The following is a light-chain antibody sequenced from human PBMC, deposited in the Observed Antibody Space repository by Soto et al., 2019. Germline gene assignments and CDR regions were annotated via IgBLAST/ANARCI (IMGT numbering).Light chain of an antibody. CDR1: QTVSRNY. J-gene: IGKJ1*01. Sequence: EIVLTQSAGTLSLSPGERATLSCRASQTVSRNYLAWYQQKPGQAPRLLIYQTSIRAAGIPARFSASGTGTDFTLTISDVQPEDFAVYYCHQRQSWPRTFGQGTKVDIK. CDR2: QTS. CDR3: HQRQSWPRT. V-gene: IGKV3-11*01.